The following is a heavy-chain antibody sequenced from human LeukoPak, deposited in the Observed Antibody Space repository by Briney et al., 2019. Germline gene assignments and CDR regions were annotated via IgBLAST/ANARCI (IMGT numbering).Heavy chain of an antibody. V-gene: IGHV4-59*08. CDR1: GDSITSDY. D-gene: IGHD3-10*01. CDR2: INYGGNS. J-gene: IGHJ4*02. Sequence: SETLSLTCNVSGDSITSDYWSWLRQSPGKGLEWIGYINYGGNSDYNPSLNSRVTISVNRSKKQVSLKMRSMTAADTAVYYCARLDCISNTCYNYWAPGALVTVSS. CDR3: ARLDCISNTCYNY.